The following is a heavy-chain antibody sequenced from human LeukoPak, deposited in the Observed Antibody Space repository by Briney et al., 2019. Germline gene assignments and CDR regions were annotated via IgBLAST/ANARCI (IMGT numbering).Heavy chain of an antibody. CDR3: ARIGGDYSNINWLEP. CDR1: GYTFTSYY. Sequence: ASVTVSCKASGYTFTSYYMHWVRQAPGQGLEWMGIINPSGGSTSYAQKFQGRVTMTRDTSTSTVYMELSSLRSDDTAMYYCARIGGDYSNINWLEPGGQGPLVTVSS. CDR2: INPSGGST. D-gene: IGHD4-11*01. J-gene: IGHJ5*02. V-gene: IGHV1-46*01.